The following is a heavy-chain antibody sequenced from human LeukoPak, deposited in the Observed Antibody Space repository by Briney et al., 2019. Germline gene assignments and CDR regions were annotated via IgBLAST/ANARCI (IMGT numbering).Heavy chain of an antibody. CDR2: IYYSGST. D-gene: IGHD4-23*01. V-gene: IGHV4-39*01. J-gene: IGHJ4*02. CDR3: ARQTAVVTSDFDY. CDR1: GGSISRSSYY. Sequence: SETLSLTCTVSGGSISRSSYYWGWIRQPPGKGLEWIGSIYYSGSTYYNPSLKSRVTISVDTSKNQFSLKLSSVTAADTAVYYCARQTAVVTSDFDYWGQGTLVTVSS.